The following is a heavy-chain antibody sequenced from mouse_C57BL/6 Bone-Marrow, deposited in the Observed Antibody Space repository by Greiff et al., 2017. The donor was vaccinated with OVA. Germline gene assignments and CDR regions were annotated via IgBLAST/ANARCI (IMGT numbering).Heavy chain of an antibody. V-gene: IGHV5-12*01. CDR3: ARLDAMDY. CDR1: GFTFSDCY. Sequence: EVQRVESGGGLVQPGGSLKLSCAASGFTFSDCYMYWIRQTPEKRLEWVAYISNGGGSTYYPDNAKNTLYLQMSRLKSEDTAMYYCARLDAMDYWGQGTSVTVSS. J-gene: IGHJ4*01. CDR2: ISNGGGST.